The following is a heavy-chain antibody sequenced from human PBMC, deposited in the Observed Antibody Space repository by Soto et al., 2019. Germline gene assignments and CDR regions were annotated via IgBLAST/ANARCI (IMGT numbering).Heavy chain of an antibody. CDR3: AKNRPNYYDTLDP. J-gene: IGHJ5*02. CDR2: VSGSGVDT. Sequence: PGGSLRLSCAASGFTFSSYSISWVRQAPGKGLEWVSSVSGSGVDTYYRDSVKGRFAIYRENSKNTVYLHMNSLRAEDTALYYCAKNRPNYYDTLDPWGQGTLVPVSP. V-gene: IGHV3-23*01. CDR1: GFTFSSYS. D-gene: IGHD3-22*01.